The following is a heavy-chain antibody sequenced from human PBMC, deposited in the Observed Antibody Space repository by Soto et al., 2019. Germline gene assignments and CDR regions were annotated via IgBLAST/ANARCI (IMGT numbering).Heavy chain of an antibody. V-gene: IGHV1-69*13. CDR1: GGTFSSYA. J-gene: IGHJ4*02. CDR3: ARTDYGDYVGASLDY. CDR2: IIPIFGTA. Sequence: GASVKVSCKASGGTFSSYAIRWVRQAPGQGLEWMGRIIPIFGTANYAQKYQGRVTITADESTSTAYMELSSLRSEDTAVYYCARTDYGDYVGASLDYWGQGTLVTVSS. D-gene: IGHD4-17*01.